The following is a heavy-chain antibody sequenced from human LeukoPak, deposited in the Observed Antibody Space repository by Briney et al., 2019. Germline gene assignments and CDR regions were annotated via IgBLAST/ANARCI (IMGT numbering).Heavy chain of an antibody. CDR3: AGDTSGITIFGVVTAAYGMDV. J-gene: IGHJ6*02. V-gene: IGHV3-21*01. Sequence: GGSLRLSCAASGFTFSSYSMNWVRQAPGKGLEWVSSISSSSSYIYYADSVKGRFTISRDNAKNSLYLQMNSLGAEDTAVYYCAGDTSGITIFGVVTAAYGMDVWGQGTTVTVSS. CDR1: GFTFSSYS. CDR2: ISSSSSYI. D-gene: IGHD3-3*01.